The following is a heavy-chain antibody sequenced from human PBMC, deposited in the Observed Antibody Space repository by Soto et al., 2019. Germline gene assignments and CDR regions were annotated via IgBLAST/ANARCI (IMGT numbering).Heavy chain of an antibody. CDR1: GYTFTSYD. Sequence: QVQLVQSGAEVKKPGASVKVSCKASGYTFTSYDINWVRQATGQGLEWMGWMNPNSGNTGYAQKFQGRVTMTRNTSISTAYMGLSSLRSEDTAVYYCAKSQEAGICDSSSCYAFDYWGRGTLVTVSS. J-gene: IGHJ4*02. V-gene: IGHV1-8*01. D-gene: IGHD2-2*01. CDR2: MNPNSGNT. CDR3: AKSQEAGICDSSSCYAFDY.